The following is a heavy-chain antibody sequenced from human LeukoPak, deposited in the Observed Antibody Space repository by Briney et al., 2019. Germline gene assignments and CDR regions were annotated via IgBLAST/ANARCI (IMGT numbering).Heavy chain of an antibody. V-gene: IGHV4-59*01. CDR3: ARGRSNCYGMDV. D-gene: IGHD1-26*01. CDR2: IYYNGNT. Sequence: SETLSLTCSVSDGSINSYYWNWIRRPPGKGLEWIGYIYYNGNTNYSPSLKSRVTMSVDTSKNLFSLKVSSVTAADTAVYYCARGRSNCYGMDVWGQGATVTVSS. J-gene: IGHJ6*02. CDR1: DGSINSYY.